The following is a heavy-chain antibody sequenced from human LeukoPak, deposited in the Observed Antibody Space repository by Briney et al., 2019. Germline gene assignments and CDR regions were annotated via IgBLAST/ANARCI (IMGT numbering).Heavy chain of an antibody. CDR2: IYYGGST. J-gene: IGHJ5*02. V-gene: IGHV4-59*01. D-gene: IGHD2-15*01. Sequence: ASETLSLTCTVSGGSISSYYWSWIRQPPGKGLEWIGYIYYGGSTNYNPSFKSRVTISVDTSKSQFSLKLTSVTAADTAVYYCARGRGGGGSSNNWFDPWGQGTLVTVSS. CDR3: ARGRGGGGSSNNWFDP. CDR1: GGSISSYY.